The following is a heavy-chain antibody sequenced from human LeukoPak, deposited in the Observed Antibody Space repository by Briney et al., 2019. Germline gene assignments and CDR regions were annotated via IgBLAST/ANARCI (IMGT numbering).Heavy chain of an antibody. CDR2: VNGDGNIT. J-gene: IGHJ6*03. Sequence: PGGSLRLSCAASGFTFSSFWMHWVRQAPGKGLLWLSRVNGDGNITTYADSVRGRFTISRDNAKNTLYLQMNSLRAEDTAVYYCARDPGGVVVPAASYYMDVWGKGTTVTVSS. CDR3: ARDPGGVVVPAASYYMDV. CDR1: GFTFSSFW. V-gene: IGHV3-74*01. D-gene: IGHD2-2*01.